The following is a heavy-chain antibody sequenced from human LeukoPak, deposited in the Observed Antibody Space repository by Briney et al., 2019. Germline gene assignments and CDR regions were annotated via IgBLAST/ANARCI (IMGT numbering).Heavy chain of an antibody. J-gene: IGHJ4*02. CDR1: GFTFSSYG. Sequence: GGSLRLSCAASGFTFSSYGMHWVRQAPGKGLEWVAVISYDGSNKYYADSVKGRFTISRDNSKNTLYLQMNSLRAEDTAVYYCAKDGRSRTTGGHFDYWGQGTLVTVSS. D-gene: IGHD4-11*01. V-gene: IGHV3-30*18. CDR2: ISYDGSNK. CDR3: AKDGRSRTTGGHFDY.